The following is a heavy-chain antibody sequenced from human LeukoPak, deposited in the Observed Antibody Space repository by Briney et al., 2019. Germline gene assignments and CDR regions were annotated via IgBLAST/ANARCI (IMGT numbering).Heavy chain of an antibody. CDR2: MNPNSGNT. J-gene: IGHJ6*02. CDR3: ARAHYGDYGYYYYYGMDV. CDR1: GYTFTSYD. V-gene: IGHV1-8*01. D-gene: IGHD4-17*01. Sequence: ASVKVSCKASGYTFTSYDINWVRQATGQGLEWMGWMNPNSGNTGYAQKFQGRVTMTRNTSISTAYMELSSLRSEDTAVYYCARAHYGDYGYYYYYGMDVWGQGTTVTVSS.